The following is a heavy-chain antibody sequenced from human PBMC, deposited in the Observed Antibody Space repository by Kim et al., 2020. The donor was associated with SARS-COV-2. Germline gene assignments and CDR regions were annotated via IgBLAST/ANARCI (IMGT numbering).Heavy chain of an antibody. V-gene: IGHV3-72*01. CDR2: T. J-gene: IGHJ4*02. D-gene: IGHD4-17*01. CDR3: IKSRLGLRYFDY. Sequence: TEYAGSVEGRFTISREESKNSLYLQMNSLKTEDTAVYYCIKSRLGLRYFDYWGPGTLVTVSS.